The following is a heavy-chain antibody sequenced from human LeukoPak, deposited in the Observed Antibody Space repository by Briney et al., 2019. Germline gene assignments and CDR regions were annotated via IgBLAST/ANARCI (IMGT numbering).Heavy chain of an antibody. CDR3: ASDYVNPAGGGAAAGKVTPRRFDY. CDR2: INHSGST. CDR1: GGSFSGYY. D-gene: IGHD6-13*01. V-gene: IGHV4-34*01. Sequence: SETLPLTCAVYGGSFSGYYWSWIRQPPGKGLEWIGEINHSGSTNYNPSLKSRVTISVDTSKNQFSLKLSSVTAADTAVYYCASDYVNPAGGGAAAGKVTPRRFDYWGQGTLVTVS. J-gene: IGHJ4*02.